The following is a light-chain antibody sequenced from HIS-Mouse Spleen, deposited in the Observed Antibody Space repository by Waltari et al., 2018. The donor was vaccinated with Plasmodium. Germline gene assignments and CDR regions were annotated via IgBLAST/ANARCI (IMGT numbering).Light chain of an antibody. CDR2: YNN. V-gene: IGLV1-51*01. Sequence: QSVLTQPPSVSAAPGQKVTISCSGSSSNIRNNYVSCYQQIPGTAPKLLIYYNNKRPSGIPDRFSGSKSGTSATLGITGLQTGDEADYYCGTWDSSLSAGVVFGGGTKLTVL. CDR1: SSNIRNNY. CDR3: GTWDSSLSAGVV. J-gene: IGLJ2*01.